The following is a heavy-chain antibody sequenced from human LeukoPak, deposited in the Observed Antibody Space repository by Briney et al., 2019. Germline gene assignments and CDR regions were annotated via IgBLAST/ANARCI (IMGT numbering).Heavy chain of an antibody. CDR3: ARGYCSGGSCSHYGMDV. CDR2: ISAYNGNT. Sequence: ASVQVSCKASGYTFTSYGISWVRQAPGQGLVWMGWISAYNGNTNYAQKLQGRVTMTTDTSTSTAYMELRSLRSDGTAVYYCARGYCSGGSCSHYGMDVWGQGTTVTVSS. J-gene: IGHJ6*02. CDR1: GYTFTSYG. V-gene: IGHV1-18*01. D-gene: IGHD2-15*01.